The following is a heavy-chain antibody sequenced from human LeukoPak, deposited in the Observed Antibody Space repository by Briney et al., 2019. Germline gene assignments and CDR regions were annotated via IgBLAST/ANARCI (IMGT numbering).Heavy chain of an antibody. CDR3: ARVAAAAGTSLGY. D-gene: IGHD6-13*01. CDR1: GFIFSNYG. J-gene: IGHJ4*02. V-gene: IGHV3-21*04. CDR2: ISFSSTHI. Sequence: GGSLRLSCAASGFIFSNYGMSWVRQAPGKGLEWVSSISFSSTHIYYADSIQGRFTISRDNAENSLYLQMNSLRADDTAVYYCARVAAAAGTSLGYWGQGTLVTVSS.